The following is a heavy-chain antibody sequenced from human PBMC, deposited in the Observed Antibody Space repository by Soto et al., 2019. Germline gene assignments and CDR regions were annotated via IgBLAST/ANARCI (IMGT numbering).Heavy chain of an antibody. J-gene: IGHJ4*02. Sequence: SQTLSITCAISGDSVSSNSAAWNWIRHSPSRGLEWLGRTYYKSKWSNEYSVSVKSRMTISPDTSKNQFSLRLNSVTPEDTAVYYCARTRGYFDYRGQGVLVTVS. V-gene: IGHV6-1*01. CDR2: TYYKSKWSN. CDR3: ARTRGYFDY. D-gene: IGHD3-10*01. CDR1: GDSVSSNSAA.